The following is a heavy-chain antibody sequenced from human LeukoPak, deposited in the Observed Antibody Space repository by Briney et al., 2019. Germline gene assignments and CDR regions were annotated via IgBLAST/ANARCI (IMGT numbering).Heavy chain of an antibody. J-gene: IGHJ4*02. CDR1: GFTVSSSY. Sequence: QSGGSLRPSCAASGFTVSSSYMAWVRQPPAKGLEWVSILYSAGFTYYADSVKGRFTISRDNSKNTVYLQMHSLRAEDTAVYYCARELPFEDWGQGSLVTVSS. D-gene: IGHD2-15*01. CDR2: LYSAGFT. V-gene: IGHV3-53*01. CDR3: ARELPFED.